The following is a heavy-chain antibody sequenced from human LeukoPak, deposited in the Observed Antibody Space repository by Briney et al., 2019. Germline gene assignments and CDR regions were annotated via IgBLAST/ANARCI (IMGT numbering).Heavy chain of an antibody. Sequence: PSETLSLTCTVSGGSISSGDYYWSWIRQPPGKGLEWIGYIYYSGSTNYNPSLKSRVTISVDTSKNQFSLKLSSVTAADTAVYYCARDPSMVRGAFDIWGQGTMVTVSS. CDR2: IYYSGST. CDR3: ARDPSMVRGAFDI. J-gene: IGHJ3*02. V-gene: IGHV4-30-4*01. D-gene: IGHD3-10*01. CDR1: GGSISSGDYY.